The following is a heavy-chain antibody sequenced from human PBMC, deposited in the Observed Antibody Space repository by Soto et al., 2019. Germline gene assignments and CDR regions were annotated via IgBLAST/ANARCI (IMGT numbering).Heavy chain of an antibody. D-gene: IGHD3-22*01. CDR3: ARNPDYYDSSGHGAR. J-gene: IGHJ4*02. V-gene: IGHV3-48*02. CDR1: GFTFSSYS. Sequence: GGSLRLSCAASGFTFSSYSMNWVRQAPGKGLEWVSYISSSSSTIYYADSVKGRFTISRDNAKNSLYLQMNSLRDEDTAVYYCARNPDYYDSSGHGARWGQGTLVTVSS. CDR2: ISSSSSTI.